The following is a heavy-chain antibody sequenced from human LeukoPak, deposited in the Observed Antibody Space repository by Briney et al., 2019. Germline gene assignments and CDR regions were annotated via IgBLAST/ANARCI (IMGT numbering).Heavy chain of an antibody. J-gene: IGHJ4*02. CDR3: ASSVVRGVIGYFDY. V-gene: IGHV4-34*01. CDR2: INHSGST. Sequence: SETLSLTCAVYGGSFSGYYWSWLRQPPGKGLEWIGEINHSGSTNYNPSLKSRVTISVDTSKNQFSLKLSSVTAADTAVYYCASSVVRGVIGYFDYWGQGTLVTVSS. D-gene: IGHD3-10*01. CDR1: GGSFSGYY.